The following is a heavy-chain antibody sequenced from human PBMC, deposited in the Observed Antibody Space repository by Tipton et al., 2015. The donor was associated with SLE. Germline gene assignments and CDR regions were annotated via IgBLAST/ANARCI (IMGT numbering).Heavy chain of an antibody. CDR2: INSDVSAT. V-gene: IGHV3-74*01. Sequence: SLRLSCAASGFTFSSYRMHWVRQVPGKGLVWVSYINSDVSATGYADSVKGRFTTSRDNARNMLYLQMNSLRAGDTAVYYCAGNWGYGAFDIWSQGTMVTVSS. CDR1: GFTFSSYR. CDR3: AGNWGYGAFDI. J-gene: IGHJ3*02. D-gene: IGHD7-27*01.